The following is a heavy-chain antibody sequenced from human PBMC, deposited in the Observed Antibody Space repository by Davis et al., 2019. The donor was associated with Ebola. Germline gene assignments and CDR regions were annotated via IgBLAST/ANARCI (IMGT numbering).Heavy chain of an antibody. CDR1: GFTFSSYS. J-gene: IGHJ6*02. CDR3: ARVLRGSSYGSGYYYYYGMDV. D-gene: IGHD3-10*01. Sequence: GESLKISCAASGFTFSSYSMTWVRQAPGQGLEWVSSISSSSSYIYYADSVKGRFTISRDNAKNSLYLQMNSLRAEDTAVYYCARVLRGSSYGSGYYYYYGMDVWGQGTTVTVSS. CDR2: ISSSSSYI. V-gene: IGHV3-21*01.